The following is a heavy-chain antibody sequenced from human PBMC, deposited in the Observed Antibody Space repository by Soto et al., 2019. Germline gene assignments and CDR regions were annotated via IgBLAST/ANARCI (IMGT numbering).Heavy chain of an antibody. CDR3: ARIPRYSFPTSDDLDS. CDR2: ITPIYPTT. J-gene: IGHJ4*02. V-gene: IGHV1-69*13. D-gene: IGHD5-18*01. CDR1: GGTFYTYT. Sequence: SVKVSCKASGGTFYTYTFSCVLQSPLRGLEWMGSITPIYPTTNYAEKFQGRLTVTADGSTNTAYMELNSLTSEDTAVYYCARIPRYSFPTSDDLDSWGQGTLVTVSS.